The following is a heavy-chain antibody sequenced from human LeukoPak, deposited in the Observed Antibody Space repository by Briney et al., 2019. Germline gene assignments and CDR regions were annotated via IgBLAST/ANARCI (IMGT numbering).Heavy chain of an antibody. Sequence: SQTLSLTCATSGDSVSSNSAAWNRIRQSPSRGLEWLGRTYYRSTWYNDYAVSVRGRITVNPDTSKNQFSLHLNSVTPEDTAVYYCARRLTQYDCFDPWGQGILVTVSS. CDR3: ARRLTQYDCFDP. V-gene: IGHV6-1*01. CDR1: GDSVSSNSAA. D-gene: IGHD2-2*01. J-gene: IGHJ5*02. CDR2: TYYRSTWYN.